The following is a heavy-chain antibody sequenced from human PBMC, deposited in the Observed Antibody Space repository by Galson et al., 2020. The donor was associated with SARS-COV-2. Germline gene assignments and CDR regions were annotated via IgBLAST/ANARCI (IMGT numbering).Heavy chain of an antibody. CDR2: INQDGTDR. D-gene: IGHD5-12*01. V-gene: IGHV3-7*01. CDR1: GFRFSRNW. CDR3: ARDEDGYNDV. J-gene: IGHJ4*02. Sequence: PGGSLRLSCAASGFRFSRNWMSWVRQAPGKGLQWVANINQDGTDRYYLDSVKGRFTISSDNAKNSVYLQMNNLRADDTAVYYCARDEDGYNDVWGQGTLVAVSS.